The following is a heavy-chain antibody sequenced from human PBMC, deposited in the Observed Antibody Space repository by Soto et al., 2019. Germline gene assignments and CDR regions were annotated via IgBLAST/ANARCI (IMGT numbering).Heavy chain of an antibody. V-gene: IGHV3-74*01. J-gene: IGHJ3*02. Sequence: GGSLRLSCAASRFTFRTYWIHWVRQAPRKGLVWVSRINSDGTGTSYADSVKGRITISRDNAKNPLYLQMSSRRSEDTAVYYCAGDSSGYSYDAFDIWGQGTMVTVSS. CDR2: INSDGTGT. D-gene: IGHD3-22*01. CDR1: RFTFRTYW. CDR3: AGDSSGYSYDAFDI.